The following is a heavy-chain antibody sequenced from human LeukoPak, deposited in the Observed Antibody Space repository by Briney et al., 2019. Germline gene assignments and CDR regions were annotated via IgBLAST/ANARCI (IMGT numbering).Heavy chain of an antibody. CDR1: GYSFSNYD. Sequence: ASVKVSCKPSGYSFSNYDINWVRLRQAFGQGPEWMGWMNPHRGDTGSPERFRGRISMTWDTSTSTAYLEVTDLTSDDTAVYYCARGPGPDSWTAEYFQHWGQGTLVTVSS. CDR2: MNPHRGDT. CDR3: ARGPGPDSWTAEYFQH. V-gene: IGHV1-8*02. D-gene: IGHD6-13*01. J-gene: IGHJ1*01.